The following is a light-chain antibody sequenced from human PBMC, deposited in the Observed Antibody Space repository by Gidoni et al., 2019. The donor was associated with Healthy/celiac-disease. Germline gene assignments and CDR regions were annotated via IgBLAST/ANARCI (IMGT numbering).Light chain of an antibody. J-gene: IGKJ2*01. CDR3: QQSYSTPYT. CDR2: AAS. Sequence: DIQMTQSPSSLSASVGDRVTITGRASQSISSYLNWYQQKPEKAPKLLIYAASSLQSGVPSRFSGSGSGTDFTLTISSLQPEDFATYYCQQSYSTPYTFGQGTKLEIK. CDR1: QSISSY. V-gene: IGKV1-39*01.